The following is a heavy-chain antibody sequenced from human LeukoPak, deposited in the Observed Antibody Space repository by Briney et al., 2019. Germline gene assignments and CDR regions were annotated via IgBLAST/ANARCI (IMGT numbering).Heavy chain of an antibody. CDR1: GGSITYNNW. CDR2: IHHTGST. D-gene: IGHD3-22*01. J-gene: IGHJ3*01. V-gene: IGHV4-4*02. CDR3: TRDYRLTMVVT. Sequence: SGTLSLTCAVSGGSITYNNWWTWLRQSPGKGLEWIGEIHHTGSTNYNPSLKSRVTISIDTSKREFYVNLNSVTAADTAMYFCTRDYRLTMVVTWGQGTMVTVSS.